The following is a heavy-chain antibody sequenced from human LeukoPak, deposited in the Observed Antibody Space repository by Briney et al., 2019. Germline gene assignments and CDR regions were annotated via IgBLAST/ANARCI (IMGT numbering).Heavy chain of an antibody. CDR3: ARYGSGIDY. CDR1: GGSISSYY. J-gene: IGHJ4*02. V-gene: IGHV4-59*01. CDR2: IYYLGST. D-gene: IGHD3-10*01. Sequence: SETLSLTCTVSGGSISSYYWSWTRQPPGKGLEWIGYIYYLGSTNYNPSPKSRVTISLDTSKNQFSLKLSSVTAADTAVYYCARYGSGIDYWGQGTLVTVSS.